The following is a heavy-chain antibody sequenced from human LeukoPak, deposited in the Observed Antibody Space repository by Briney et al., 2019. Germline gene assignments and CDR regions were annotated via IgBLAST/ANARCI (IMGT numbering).Heavy chain of an antibody. D-gene: IGHD3-16*01. Sequence: GASVKVSCKASGYTFTSYYMHWVRQAPGQGLEWMGIINPSGGSTSYAQKFQGRVTITRDTSASTAYMELSSLRSEDTAVYYCARVDEGRDGWGAFDIWGQGTMVTVSS. CDR3: ARVDEGRDGWGAFDI. J-gene: IGHJ3*02. CDR1: GYTFTSYY. CDR2: INPSGGST. V-gene: IGHV1-46*01.